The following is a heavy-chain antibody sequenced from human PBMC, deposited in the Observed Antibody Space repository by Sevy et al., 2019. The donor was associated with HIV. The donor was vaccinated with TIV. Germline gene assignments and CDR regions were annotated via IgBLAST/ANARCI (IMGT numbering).Heavy chain of an antibody. CDR1: GYTFTGYY. CDR2: INPKTGGT. CDR3: ARIGDYFDTSGYYPLKY. V-gene: IGHV1-2*02. D-gene: IGHD3-22*01. Sequence: ASVKVSCKASGYTFTGYYVHWLRQAPGQGLEWMGWINPKTGGTYFAKKFQDRVTMTTGTSITTAYLEQSGLRFDDTAVYYFARIGDYFDTSGYYPLKYWGQGTLVTVSS. J-gene: IGHJ4*02.